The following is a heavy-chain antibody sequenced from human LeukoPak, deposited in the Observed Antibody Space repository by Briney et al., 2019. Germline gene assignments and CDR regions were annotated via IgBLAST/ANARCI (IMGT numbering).Heavy chain of an antibody. V-gene: IGHV4-59*01. CDR2: ICYSGST. D-gene: IGHD3-10*01. J-gene: IGHJ4*02. Sequence: SETLSLTCTVSGGSISSYYWSWIRQPPGKGLEWIGYICYSGSTNYNPSLKSRVTISVDTSKNQFFLKLSSVTAADTAVYYCARVNYGSEYYFDYWGQGTLVTVSS. CDR3: ARVNYGSEYYFDY. CDR1: GGSISSYY.